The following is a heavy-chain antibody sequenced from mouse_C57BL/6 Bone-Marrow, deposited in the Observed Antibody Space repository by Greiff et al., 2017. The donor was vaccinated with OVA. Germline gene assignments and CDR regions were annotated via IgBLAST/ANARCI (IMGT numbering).Heavy chain of an antibody. CDR1: GYTFTSYW. J-gene: IGHJ4*01. CDR3: ARSRRYCYAMDY. D-gene: IGHD1-1*01. Sequence: QVQLQQPGAELVKPGASVKLSCKASGYTFTSYWMHWVKQRPGQGLEWIGMIHPNSGSTNYNEKFKSKATLTVDKSSSTAYMQLSSLTSEDSAVYYGARSRRYCYAMDYWGQGTSVTVSS. CDR2: IHPNSGST. V-gene: IGHV1-64*01.